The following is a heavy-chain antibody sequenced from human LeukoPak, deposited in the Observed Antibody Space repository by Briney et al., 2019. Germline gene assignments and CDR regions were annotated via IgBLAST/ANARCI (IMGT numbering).Heavy chain of an antibody. CDR1: GFTFRTYW. V-gene: IGHV3-7*03. Sequence: GGSLRLSCAASGFTFRTYWMSWVRQAPGKGLEWVANIKQDGSEKYYVDSVKGRFTISRDNAKNSLYLQMNSLRAEDTAVYYCARDYQGGARWWGPPETEHQLTHFDYWGQGTLVTVSS. D-gene: IGHD1-14*01. J-gene: IGHJ4*02. CDR2: IKQDGSEK. CDR3: ARDYQGGARWWGPPETEHQLTHFDY.